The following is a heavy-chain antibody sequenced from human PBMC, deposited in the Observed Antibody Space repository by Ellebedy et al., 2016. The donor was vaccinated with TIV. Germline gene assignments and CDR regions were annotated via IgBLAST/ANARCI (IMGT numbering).Heavy chain of an antibody. CDR3: AARYCGGGICFSFFSS. D-gene: IGHD2-15*01. Sequence: AASVKVSCKASGYTFTNYAIHWVRQAPGQRLEWMGWINTDNSNTKYSQKFQGRVTFTRDTSADTAYMELHSLSSEDTAVYYCAARYCGGGICFSFFSSWGQGTLVTVSS. CDR1: GYTFTNYA. CDR2: INTDNSNT. V-gene: IGHV1-3*04. J-gene: IGHJ5*02.